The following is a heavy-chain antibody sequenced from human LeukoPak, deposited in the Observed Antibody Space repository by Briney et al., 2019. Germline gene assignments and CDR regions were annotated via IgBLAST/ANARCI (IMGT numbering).Heavy chain of an antibody. Sequence: SETLSLTCTVSGGSISSYYWSWIRQPPGKGLEWLGTIYYTGSTYYNPSLKSRVTISVDTSKNQFSLKLSSVTAADTAVYYCARGAYYYDSSGYFHPFWYFDYWGQGTLVTVSS. CDR2: IYYTGST. CDR1: GGSISSYY. V-gene: IGHV4-39*07. D-gene: IGHD3-22*01. CDR3: ARGAYYYDSSGYFHPFWYFDY. J-gene: IGHJ4*02.